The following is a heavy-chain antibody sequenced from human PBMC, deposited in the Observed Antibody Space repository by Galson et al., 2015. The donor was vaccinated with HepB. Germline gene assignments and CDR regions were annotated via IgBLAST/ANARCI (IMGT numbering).Heavy chain of an antibody. Sequence: SVKVSCKASGYTFTSYYMHWVRQAPGQGLEWMGIINPSGGSTSYAQKFQGRVTMTRDTSTSTVYMELSSLRSEDTAVYYCARDFYRPTTVTTDSYNWFDPWGQGTLVTVSS. CDR3: ARDFYRPTTVTTDSYNWFDP. D-gene: IGHD4-17*01. CDR1: GYTFTSYY. V-gene: IGHV1-46*01. J-gene: IGHJ5*02. CDR2: INPSGGST.